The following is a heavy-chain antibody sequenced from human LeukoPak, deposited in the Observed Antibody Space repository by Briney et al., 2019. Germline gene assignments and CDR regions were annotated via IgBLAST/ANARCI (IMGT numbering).Heavy chain of an antibody. V-gene: IGHV1-3*01. D-gene: IGHD3-3*01. CDR3: ATSRSLRFLEWSQVFDY. CDR1: GYTFTSYA. CDR2: INAGNGNT. Sequence: GASVKVSCKASGYTFTSYAMHWVRQAPGQRLEWMGWINAGNGNTKYSQKFQGRVTITRDTSASTAYMELSSLRSEDTAVYYCATSRSLRFLEWSQVFDYWGQGTLVTVSS. J-gene: IGHJ4*02.